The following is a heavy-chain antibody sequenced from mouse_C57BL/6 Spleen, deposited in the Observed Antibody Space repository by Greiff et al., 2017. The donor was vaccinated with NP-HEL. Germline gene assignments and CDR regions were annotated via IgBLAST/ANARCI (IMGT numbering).Heavy chain of an antibody. J-gene: IGHJ1*03. CDR3: TTSRITTVVATGYFDV. CDR1: GFNIKDDY. CDR2: IDPENGDT. V-gene: IGHV14-4*01. D-gene: IGHD1-1*01. Sequence: EVQLQQSGAELVRPGASVKLSCTASGFNIKDDYMHWVKQRPEQGLEWIGWIDPENGDTEYASKFQGKATITADTSSNTAYLQLSSLTSEDTAVYYCTTSRITTVVATGYFDVWGTGTTVTVSS.